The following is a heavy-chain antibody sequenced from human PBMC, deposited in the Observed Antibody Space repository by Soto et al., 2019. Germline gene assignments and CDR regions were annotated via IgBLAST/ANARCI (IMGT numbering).Heavy chain of an antibody. Sequence: SETLSLTCTVSGGSISSDYWNWIRQPPGKGLEWIGYIHSGSTTYSASLRSRVTISVDTSKNQFSLKLSSVTAADTAVYYCARYGSGSSVWFDPWGQGTLV. CDR2: IHSGST. D-gene: IGHD3-10*01. CDR3: ARYGSGSSVWFDP. J-gene: IGHJ5*02. CDR1: GGSISSDY. V-gene: IGHV4-59*01.